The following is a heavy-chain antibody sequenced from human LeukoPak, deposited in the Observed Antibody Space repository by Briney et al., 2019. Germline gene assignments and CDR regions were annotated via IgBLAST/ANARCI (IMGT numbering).Heavy chain of an antibody. V-gene: IGHV3-23*01. CDR2: ISGSGGST. J-gene: IGHJ6*03. D-gene: IGHD6-19*01. Sequence: RPGGSLRLSCAASGFTFSSYAMSWVRQAPGKGLEWVSAISGSGGSTYYADSVKGRFTISRDNAKNSLFLQMNSLRAEDTAVYYCARDARSELIYTSGWSSNVWGKGTTVTVSS. CDR1: GFTFSSYA. CDR3: ARDARSELIYTSGWSSNV.